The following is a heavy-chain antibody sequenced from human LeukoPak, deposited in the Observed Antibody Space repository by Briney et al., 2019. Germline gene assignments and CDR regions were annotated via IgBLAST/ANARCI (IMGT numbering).Heavy chain of an antibody. V-gene: IGHV3-74*01. D-gene: IGHD5-12*01. CDR3: ARSWSLRHFDY. CDR1: GFTFSSYT. J-gene: IGHJ4*02. Sequence: GGSLRLSCAASGFTFSSYTMNWVRQAPGKGLVWVSHITSDGRSTIYADSVKGQFTISRDNAKNTLYLQMNSLRAEDTAVYYCARSWSLRHFDYWGQGTLVTVSS. CDR2: ITSDGRST.